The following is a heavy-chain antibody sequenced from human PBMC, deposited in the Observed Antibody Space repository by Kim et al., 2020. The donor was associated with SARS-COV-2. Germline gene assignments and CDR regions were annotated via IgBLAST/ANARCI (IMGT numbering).Heavy chain of an antibody. Sequence: ASVKVSCKASGYTFTSYYMHWVRQAPGQGLEWMGIINPSGGSTSYAQKFQGRVTMTRDTSTSTVYMELSSLRSEDTAVYYCARAGILTGYFLWYYYGMDVWGQGTTVTVSS. CDR1: GYTFTSYY. D-gene: IGHD3-9*01. CDR2: INPSGGST. J-gene: IGHJ6*02. CDR3: ARAGILTGYFLWYYYGMDV. V-gene: IGHV1-46*01.